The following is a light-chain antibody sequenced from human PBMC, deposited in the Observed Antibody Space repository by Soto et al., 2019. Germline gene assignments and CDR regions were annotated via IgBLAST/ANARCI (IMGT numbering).Light chain of an antibody. J-gene: IGLJ3*02. CDR2: DVI. V-gene: IGLV2-8*01. CDR1: SSDVGGYNF. CDR3: SSYAHSNNLV. Sequence: QSVLTQPPSASGSPGQSVTISCTGTSSDVGGYNFVSWYQQHPGKAPKLMIYDVIKRPSGVPDRFSGSKSGKTASLTVSGLQAEDEADYYCSSYAHSNNLVFGGGTKVTVL.